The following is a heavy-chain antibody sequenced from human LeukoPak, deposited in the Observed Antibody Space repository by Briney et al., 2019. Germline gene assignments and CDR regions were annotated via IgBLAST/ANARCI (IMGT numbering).Heavy chain of an antibody. V-gene: IGHV3-48*01. CDR1: GFTFSDYN. CDR3: ARDNAGYDY. J-gene: IGHJ4*02. CDR2: ITRSSSPI. D-gene: IGHD5-12*01. Sequence: GGSLRLSCSASGFTFSDYNMNWVRQAPGRGLEWLSYITRSSSPIYYADSVKGRFTTSRDNAKNSLYLQLNSPRAEDTAVYYCARDNAGYDYWGQGTLVTVSS.